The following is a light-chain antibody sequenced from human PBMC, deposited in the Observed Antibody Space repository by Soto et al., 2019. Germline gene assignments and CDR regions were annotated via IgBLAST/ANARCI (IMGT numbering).Light chain of an antibody. V-gene: IGKV1-5*03. Sequence: DIQMTQSPSTLSASVGDRVTITCRASQSVSTYLAWYQRQPGKAPKLQINKASSLESGVPSRFSGSGSGTEFTLTISSLQPDDFATYYFQQYNNYPLTFGGGTKVEIK. J-gene: IGKJ4*01. CDR3: QQYNNYPLT. CDR1: QSVSTY. CDR2: KAS.